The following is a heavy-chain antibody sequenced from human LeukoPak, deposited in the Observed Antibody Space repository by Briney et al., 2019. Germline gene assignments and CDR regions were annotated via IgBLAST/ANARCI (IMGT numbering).Heavy chain of an antibody. J-gene: IGHJ6*02. CDR2: INPNSGGT. V-gene: IGHV1-2*02. CDR1: GYTFTGYY. CDR3: ARGNSGYYKGYYCYYGMDV. D-gene: IGHD3-3*01. Sequence: ASVAVSCKASGYTFTGYYMHWVRQAPGQGLEWMGWINPNSGGTNYAQKFQGRVTMTRDTSISTAYMELSRLRSDDTAVYYCARGNSGYYKGYYCYYGMDVWGQGTTVTVSS.